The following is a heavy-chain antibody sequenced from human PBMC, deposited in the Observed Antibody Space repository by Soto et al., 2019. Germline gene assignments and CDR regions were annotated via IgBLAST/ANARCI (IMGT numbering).Heavy chain of an antibody. J-gene: IGHJ4*02. V-gene: IGHV1-18*01. CDR3: ETRSPAFDY. Sequence: QVQLVQSGPEVKKPGASVKVSCKTSGYTFTSYGISWVRQAPGQGLEWLGWITTDKGKTTYAQKFQGRVTMTRDTSTSTAYMELRSLRSDDTAVDDCETRSPAFDYWGQGTLVTVSA. CDR1: GYTFTSYG. CDR2: ITTDKGKT.